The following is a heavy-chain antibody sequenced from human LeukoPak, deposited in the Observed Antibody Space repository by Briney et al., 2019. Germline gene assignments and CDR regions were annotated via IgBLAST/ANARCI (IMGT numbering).Heavy chain of an antibody. CDR2: ISGSGGST. CDR1: GFTFSSYA. D-gene: IGHD3-22*01. CDR3: ARAQYYSDSTGYYYLHY. J-gene: IGHJ4*02. V-gene: IGHV3-23*01. Sequence: GGSLRLSCAASGFTFSSYAMSWVRQAPGKGLEWVSAISGSGGSTYYADSVKGRFTISRDNAKNSLYLQTNSLRAEDTAVYYCARAQYYSDSTGYYYLHYWGQGTLVTVSS.